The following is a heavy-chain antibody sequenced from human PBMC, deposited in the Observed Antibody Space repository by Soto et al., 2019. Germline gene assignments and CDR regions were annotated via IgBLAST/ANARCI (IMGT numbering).Heavy chain of an antibody. V-gene: IGHV3-21*01. Sequence: GGSLRLSCAASGFTFSSYSMNWVRQAPGKGLEGVSSISSSSSYIYYADSVKGRFTISRDNAKNSLYLQMNSLRAEDTAVYYCARDREASLSIPTTLSNWFDPWGQGTLVTVSS. CDR1: GFTFSSYS. D-gene: IGHD6-6*01. CDR3: ARDREASLSIPTTLSNWFDP. CDR2: ISSSSSYI. J-gene: IGHJ5*02.